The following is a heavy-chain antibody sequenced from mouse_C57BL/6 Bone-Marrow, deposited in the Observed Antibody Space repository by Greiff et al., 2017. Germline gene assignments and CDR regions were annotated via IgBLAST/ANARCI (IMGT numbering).Heavy chain of an antibody. CDR1: GYSFTDYN. Sequence: VQLKESGPELVTPGASVKISCKASGYSFTDYNLNCVQHSNGTSLALLGVINPNYGTTSYNQKFKGKATLTVDQSSSTAYMQLNSLTSEDSAVYYCARRGLDYWGQGTTLTVSS. CDR3: ARRGLDY. CDR2: INPNYGTT. J-gene: IGHJ2*01. V-gene: IGHV1-39*01.